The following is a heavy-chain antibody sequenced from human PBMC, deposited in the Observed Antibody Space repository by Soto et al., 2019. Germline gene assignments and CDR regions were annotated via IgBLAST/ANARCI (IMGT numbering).Heavy chain of an antibody. CDR3: ARAVVVPAAMPVYYYYYMDV. CDR2: IYYSGST. CDR1: GGSISSYY. J-gene: IGHJ6*03. Sequence: SETLSLTCTVSGGSISSYYWSWIRQPPGKGLEWIGYIYYSGSTNYNPSLKSRVTISVDTSKNQFSLKLSSVTAADTAVYYCARAVVVPAAMPVYYYYYMDVWGKGTTVTVSS. D-gene: IGHD2-2*01. V-gene: IGHV4-59*08.